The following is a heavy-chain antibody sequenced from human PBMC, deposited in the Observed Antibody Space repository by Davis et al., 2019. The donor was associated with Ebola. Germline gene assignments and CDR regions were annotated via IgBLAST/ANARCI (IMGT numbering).Heavy chain of an antibody. CDR1: GYTFTTYW. CDR3: ARQGATSWDS. Sequence: GESLKISCQTSGYTFTTYWIPWVRQLPGKGLEWMGIIYPGDSDIRYSPSFQGQVTISADKSITTAYLQWSNLKASDSAIYYCARQGATSWDSWGQGTLVTVSS. V-gene: IGHV5-51*01. CDR2: IYPGDSDI. J-gene: IGHJ4*02. D-gene: IGHD2-2*01.